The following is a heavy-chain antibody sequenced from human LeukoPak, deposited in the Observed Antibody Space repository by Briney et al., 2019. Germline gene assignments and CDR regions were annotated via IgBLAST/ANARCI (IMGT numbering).Heavy chain of an antibody. CDR3: AKGGGGRLIYYYYMDV. V-gene: IGHV3-9*03. D-gene: IGHD3-16*01. J-gene: IGHJ6*03. Sequence: PGGSLRLSCAASGFTFSSYGMSWVRQAPGKGLEWVSGITWNSDNIEYADSVKGRFTISRDNAKNSLYLQMSSLRAEDMALYYCAKGGGGRLIYYYYMDVWGKGTTVTVSS. CDR1: GFTFSSYG. CDR2: ITWNSDNI.